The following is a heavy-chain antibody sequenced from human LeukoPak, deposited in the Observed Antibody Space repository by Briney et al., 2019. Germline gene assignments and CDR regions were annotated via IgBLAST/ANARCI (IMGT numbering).Heavy chain of an antibody. J-gene: IGHJ4*02. V-gene: IGHV1-69*13. CDR1: GYTFTDYY. CDR3: ARFSDGDGEGY. CDR2: IIPIFGTA. D-gene: IGHD3-10*01. Sequence: ASVKVSCKASGYTFTDYYIDWVRQAPGQGLEWMGGIIPIFGTANYAQKFQGRVTITADESTSTAYMELSSLRSEDTAVYYCARFSDGDGEGYWGQGTLVTVSS.